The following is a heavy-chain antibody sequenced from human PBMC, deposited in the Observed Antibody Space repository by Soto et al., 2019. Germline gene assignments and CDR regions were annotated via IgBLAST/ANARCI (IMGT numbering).Heavy chain of an antibody. CDR1: GFPFSAFW. CDR3: ARDQGNNWDLDY. V-gene: IGHV3-7*01. CDR2: IKEDGSAS. J-gene: IGHJ4*02. D-gene: IGHD1-20*01. Sequence: GGSLSLSCAASGFPFSAFWMSWVRQAPGKGLEFVGEIKEDGSASSYADSVKGRFTISRDNAKNSLYLQMDSLRVEDTAVYYCARDQGNNWDLDYWGQGTQVTVSS.